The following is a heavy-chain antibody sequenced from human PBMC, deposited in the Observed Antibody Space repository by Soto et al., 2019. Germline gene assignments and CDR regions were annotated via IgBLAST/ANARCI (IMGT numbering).Heavy chain of an antibody. CDR1: GGSISSSTC. J-gene: IGHJ6*02. V-gene: IGHV4-4*02. D-gene: IGHD3-3*01. Sequence: PWDTLSPTCQVSGGSISSSTCRSWVRQPPGQGWGWSGEIFHSGSTNYNPPLKRRVTISVDKSKNQFSLKVSAVTAADTAVYYCAGRYYDFWSSYYQGYYYYGMDVWGQGTTVTVSS. CDR3: AGRYYDFWSSYYQGYYYYGMDV. CDR2: IFHSGST.